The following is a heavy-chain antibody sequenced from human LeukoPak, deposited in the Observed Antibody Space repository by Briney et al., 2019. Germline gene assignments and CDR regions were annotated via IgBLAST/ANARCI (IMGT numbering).Heavy chain of an antibody. D-gene: IGHD6-19*01. V-gene: IGHV4-59*12. Sequence: PSETLSLTCTVSGGSISSYYWSWIRQPPGKGLEWIGYVYYSGTTNYNPSLKSRVTVSVDTSKNQFSLKLASVTAADTAVYYCARVGYSSGWYADYWGQGTLATVSS. CDR1: GGSISSYY. CDR2: VYYSGTT. J-gene: IGHJ4*02. CDR3: ARVGYSSGWYADY.